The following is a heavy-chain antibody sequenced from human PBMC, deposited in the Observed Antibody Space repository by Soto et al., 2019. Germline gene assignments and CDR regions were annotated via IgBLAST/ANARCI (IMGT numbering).Heavy chain of an antibody. D-gene: IGHD2-2*01. CDR3: ARDESAGSSTSN. CDR1: GVGFSTYG. Sequence: GGSLRLSCADSGVGFSTYGMNWVRQAPGKGPEWVSSIDSSGRYIYYADSVQGRFTISRDNAKNSLYLQMNSLRVEDTALYFCARDESAGSSTSNWGQGTLVTVSS. CDR2: IDSSGRYI. V-gene: IGHV3-21*01. J-gene: IGHJ4*02.